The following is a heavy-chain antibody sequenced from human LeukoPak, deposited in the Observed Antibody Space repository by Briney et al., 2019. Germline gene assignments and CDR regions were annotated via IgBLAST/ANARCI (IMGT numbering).Heavy chain of an antibody. CDR2: ISGSGGST. CDR1: GFTFSSYA. Sequence: PGGSLRLSCAASGFTFSSYAMSWVRQAPGKGLEWVSAISGSGGSTYHADSVKGRFTISRDNSKNTLYLQMNSLRAEDTAVYYCAKPLWLQSKPLTYWGQGTLVTVSS. CDR3: AKPLWLQSKPLTY. J-gene: IGHJ4*02. D-gene: IGHD5-24*01. V-gene: IGHV3-23*01.